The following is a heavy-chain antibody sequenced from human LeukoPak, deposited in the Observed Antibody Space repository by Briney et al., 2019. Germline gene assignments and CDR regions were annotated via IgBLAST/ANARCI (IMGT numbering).Heavy chain of an antibody. CDR2: ISGSGGDT. J-gene: IGHJ4*02. CDR1: GFTFSSCG. CDR3: ARDMMGATLYFDS. D-gene: IGHD1-26*01. V-gene: IGHV3-23*01. Sequence: PGGSLRLSCAASGFTFSSCGMTWVRQAPGKGLEWVSGISGSGGDTYYADSVKGRFTISRDNSKNTLYLQMNSLRVEDTAVYYCARDMMGATLYFDSWGQGTLVTVSS.